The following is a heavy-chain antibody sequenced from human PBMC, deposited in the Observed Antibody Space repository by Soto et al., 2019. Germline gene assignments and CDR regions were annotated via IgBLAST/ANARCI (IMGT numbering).Heavy chain of an antibody. V-gene: IGHV4-59*01. CDR3: ARTLFGWGMWFDP. CDR1: GGSISSYY. D-gene: IGHD3-10*02. Sequence: QVQLQESGPGLVKPSETLSLTCTVSGGSISSYYWSWIRQPPGKGLEWIGYIYYSGSTNYNPSLTRRVPVTVATSKNQFSLKLSSVTAADTAVYYCARTLFGWGMWFDPWGQGTLVTVSS. J-gene: IGHJ5*02. CDR2: IYYSGST.